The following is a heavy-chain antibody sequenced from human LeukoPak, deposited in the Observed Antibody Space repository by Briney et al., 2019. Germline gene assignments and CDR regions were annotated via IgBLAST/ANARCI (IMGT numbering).Heavy chain of an antibody. CDR1: GGTFSSYA. Sequence: GASVKVSCKASGGTFSSYAISWVRRAPGQGLEWMGRIIPILGIANYAQKFQGRVTITADKSTSTAYMELSSLRSEDTAVYYCASQPAVAGKLTGYWGQGTLVTVSS. CDR2: IIPILGIA. V-gene: IGHV1-69*04. CDR3: ASQPAVAGKLTGY. D-gene: IGHD6-19*01. J-gene: IGHJ4*02.